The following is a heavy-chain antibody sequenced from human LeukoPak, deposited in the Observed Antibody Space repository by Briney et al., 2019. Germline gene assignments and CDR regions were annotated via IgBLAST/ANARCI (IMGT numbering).Heavy chain of an antibody. Sequence: SETLSLTCIVSGGSISSHYWSWIRQPPGKGLEWIGYIYYSGSTNYNPSLKSRVTISVDTSKNQFSLKLSSVTAADTAVYYCARDRGYVMPGYFDYWGQGTLVTVSS. CDR2: IYYSGST. J-gene: IGHJ4*02. V-gene: IGHV4-59*11. CDR3: ARDRGYVMPGYFDY. D-gene: IGHD3-22*01. CDR1: GGSISSHY.